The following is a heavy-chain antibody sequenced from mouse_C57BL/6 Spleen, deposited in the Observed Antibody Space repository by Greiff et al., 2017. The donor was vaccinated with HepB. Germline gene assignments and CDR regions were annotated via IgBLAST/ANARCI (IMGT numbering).Heavy chain of an antibody. V-gene: IGHV1-52*01. CDR3: ARDYSAHYYAMDY. CDR1: GYTFTSYW. Sequence: QVQLKQPGAELVRPGSSVKLSCKASGYTFTSYWMHWVKQRPIQGLEWIGNIDPSDSETHYNQKFKDKATLTVDKSSSTAYMQLSSLTSEDSAVYYCARDYSAHYYAMDYWGQGTSVTVSS. J-gene: IGHJ4*01. CDR2: IDPSDSET. D-gene: IGHD2-12*01.